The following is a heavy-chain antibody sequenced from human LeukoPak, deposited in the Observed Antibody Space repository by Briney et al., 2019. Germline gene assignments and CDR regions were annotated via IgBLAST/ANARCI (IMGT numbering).Heavy chain of an antibody. J-gene: IGHJ5*02. CDR2: TNPNSGGT. CDR3: ARDLGSSWYDWFDP. D-gene: IGHD6-13*01. Sequence: ASVKVSCKASGYTFTGYYMHWVRQAPGQGLEWMGWTNPNSGGTNYAQKFQGRVTMTRDTSISTAYMELSRLRSDDTAVYYCARDLGSSWYDWFDPWGQGTLVTVSS. CDR1: GYTFTGYY. V-gene: IGHV1-2*02.